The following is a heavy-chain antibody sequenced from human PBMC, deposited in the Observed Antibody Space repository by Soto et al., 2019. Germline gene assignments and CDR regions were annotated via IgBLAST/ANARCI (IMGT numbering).Heavy chain of an antibody. Sequence: ASVKVSCKASGGTFSSYTISWVRQAPGQGLEWMGRIIPILGIANYAQKFQGRVTITADKSTSTAYMELSSLRSEDTAVYYCARSMDGNSGAFDIWGQGTMVTVSS. V-gene: IGHV1-69*02. J-gene: IGHJ3*02. CDR1: GGTFSSYT. CDR2: IIPILGIA. D-gene: IGHD6-19*01. CDR3: ARSMDGNSGAFDI.